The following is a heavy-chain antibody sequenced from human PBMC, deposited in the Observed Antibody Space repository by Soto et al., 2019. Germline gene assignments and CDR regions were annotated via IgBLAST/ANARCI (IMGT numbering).Heavy chain of an antibody. J-gene: IGHJ4*02. CDR3: AKPRGYSYGLNY. CDR1: GFTFSSYG. D-gene: IGHD5-18*01. V-gene: IGHV3-30*18. CDR2: TSYDGSNK. Sequence: GGSLRLSCAASGFTFSSYGMHWVRQAPGKGLEWVAVTSYDGSNKYYADSVKGRFTISRDNSKNTLYLQMNSLRAEDTAVYYCAKPRGYSYGLNYWGQGTLVTVSS.